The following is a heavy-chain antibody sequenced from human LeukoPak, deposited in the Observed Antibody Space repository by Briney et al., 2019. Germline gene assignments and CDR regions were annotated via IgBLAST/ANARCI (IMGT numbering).Heavy chain of an antibody. J-gene: IGHJ4*02. CDR3: ARTAYYYGSGSYFYLGY. Sequence: GGSLRLSCAASGFTFSSYGMSWVRQAPGKGLEWVSSISSSSSYIYYADSVKGRFTISRDNAKNSLYLQMNSLRAEDTAVYYCARTAYYYGSGSYFYLGYWGQGTLVTVSS. CDR1: GFTFSSYG. CDR2: ISSSSSYI. D-gene: IGHD3-10*01. V-gene: IGHV3-21*01.